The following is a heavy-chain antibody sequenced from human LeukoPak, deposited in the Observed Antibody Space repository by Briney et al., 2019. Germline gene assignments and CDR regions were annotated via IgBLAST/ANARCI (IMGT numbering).Heavy chain of an antibody. CDR1: GGSISSYY. CDR2: IHYSGYT. D-gene: IGHD3-3*01. CDR3: ARAFSYYDFWSGYRPYYYMDV. V-gene: IGHV4-59*12. J-gene: IGHJ6*03. Sequence: SETLSLTCTVSGGSISSYYWSWIRQPPGKGLKWIGNIHYSGYTTYSPSLRSRVTISVDTSKNQFSLKLSSVTAADTAVYYCARAFSYYDFWSGYRPYYYMDVWGKGTTVTVSS.